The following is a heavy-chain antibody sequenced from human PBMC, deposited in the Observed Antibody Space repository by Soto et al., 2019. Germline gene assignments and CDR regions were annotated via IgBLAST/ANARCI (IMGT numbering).Heavy chain of an antibody. CDR1: GFTFSSYS. D-gene: IGHD6-13*01. Sequence: GGSLRLSCAASGFTFSSYSMHWVRQAPGKGLEWVSSISSSSSYIYYADSVKGRFTISRDNAKNSLYLQMNSLRAEDTAVYYCARDTGSSSWYDAFDIWGQGTMVTVSS. V-gene: IGHV3-21*01. CDR2: ISSSSSYI. J-gene: IGHJ3*02. CDR3: ARDTGSSSWYDAFDI.